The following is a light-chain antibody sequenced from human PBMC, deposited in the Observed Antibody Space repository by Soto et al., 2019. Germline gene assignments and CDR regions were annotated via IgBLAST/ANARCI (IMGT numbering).Light chain of an antibody. Sequence: DIVMTQSPLSLPVTPGEPASISCRSSQSLLHTNGYNYLDWYLQKPGQSPQLLIYLGSRRASGVPDRFCVSRSGSDFTLKISRVEAEDVGVYDCMEAVQSLMYTFGQGTKLEIK. CDR2: LGS. CDR1: QSLLHTNGYNY. V-gene: IGKV2-28*01. J-gene: IGKJ2*01. CDR3: MEAVQSLMYT.